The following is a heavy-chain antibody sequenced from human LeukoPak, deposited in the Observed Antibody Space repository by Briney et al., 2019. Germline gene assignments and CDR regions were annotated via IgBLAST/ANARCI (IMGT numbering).Heavy chain of an antibody. Sequence: GGSLRLSCAASGLTFRNYAMSWVRQAPGKGLEWVSVICANDGSTYYADVVKGRFTISRDNSKDTLYLQMDSLRAEDTAVYYCAKGSGSSCYSPCDYWGQGILVTVSS. CDR1: GLTFRNYA. CDR2: ICANDGST. V-gene: IGHV3-23*01. D-gene: IGHD2-15*01. CDR3: AKGSGSSCYSPCDY. J-gene: IGHJ4*02.